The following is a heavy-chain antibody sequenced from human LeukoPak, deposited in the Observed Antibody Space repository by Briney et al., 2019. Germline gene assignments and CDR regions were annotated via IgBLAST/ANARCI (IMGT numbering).Heavy chain of an antibody. CDR1: GFTFSGYW. CDR2: VKQDGSEK. D-gene: IGHD3-10*01. J-gene: IGHJ4*02. Sequence: GGSLRLSCAASGFTFSGYWMSWVRQAPGKGLEWVANVKQDGSEKNYVDSVKGRFTISRDNAKNSLYLQMNSLRAEDTAVYYCARDFPMGSYWGQGTLVTVSS. CDR3: ARDFPMGSY. V-gene: IGHV3-7*03.